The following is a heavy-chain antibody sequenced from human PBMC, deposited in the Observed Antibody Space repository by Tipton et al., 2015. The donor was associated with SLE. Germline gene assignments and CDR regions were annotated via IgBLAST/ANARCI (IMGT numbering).Heavy chain of an antibody. J-gene: IGHJ2*01. Sequence: LRLSCIVSGGSISSDTYYWSWLRQPAGKGLEWIGHIYTSGSTNYNPSLKTRVTISVDMSKNQFSLKLTSVTAADTAVYYCAGSGGDTWYFDLWGRGTLVTVSS. CDR1: GGSISSDTYY. V-gene: IGHV4-61*09. CDR3: AGSGGDTWYFDL. CDR2: IYTSGST. D-gene: IGHD2-15*01.